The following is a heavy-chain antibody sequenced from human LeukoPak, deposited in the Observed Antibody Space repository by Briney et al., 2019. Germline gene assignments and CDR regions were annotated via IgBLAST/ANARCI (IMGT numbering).Heavy chain of an antibody. CDR3: AKDLQDTI. CDR2: INEDGSEK. J-gene: IGHJ4*02. V-gene: IGHV3-7*03. Sequence: GGSLRLSCAASGFTFSSYSMSWVRQAPGKGLEWVANINEDGSEKNYVDSVKGRFTISRDNAKNTLYLQMNSLRAEDTAVYYCAKDLQDTIWGQGTLVTVSS. D-gene: IGHD5-18*01. CDR1: GFTFSSYS.